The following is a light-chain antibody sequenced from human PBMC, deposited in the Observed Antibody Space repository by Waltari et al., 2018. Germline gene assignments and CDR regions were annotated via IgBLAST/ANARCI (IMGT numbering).Light chain of an antibody. V-gene: IGKV3-20*01. CDR3: QQYGSSPYT. Sequence: DIVLTQSPGTLSLSPGERATLSCRASQSFSSSYLAWYQQKPGQAPRLLIYGASSRATGIPDRFSGSGSGTDFTLTISRLEPEDFAVYYCQQYGSSPYTFGQGTKLEIK. J-gene: IGKJ2*01. CDR1: QSFSSSY. CDR2: GAS.